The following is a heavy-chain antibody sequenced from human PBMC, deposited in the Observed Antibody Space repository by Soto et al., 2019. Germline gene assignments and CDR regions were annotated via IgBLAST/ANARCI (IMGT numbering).Heavy chain of an antibody. CDR2: ISYDGSNK. Sequence: QVQLVESGGGVVQPGRSLRLSCAASGFTFSSYAMHWVRQAPGKGLEWVAVISYDGSNKYYADSVKGRFTISRDNSKNKLYLQMNSLRAEDTAVYYCARGLRYQLLLSTRFDPWGQGTLVTVSS. V-gene: IGHV3-30-3*01. CDR3: ARGLRYQLLLSTRFDP. CDR1: GFTFSSYA. D-gene: IGHD2-2*01. J-gene: IGHJ5*02.